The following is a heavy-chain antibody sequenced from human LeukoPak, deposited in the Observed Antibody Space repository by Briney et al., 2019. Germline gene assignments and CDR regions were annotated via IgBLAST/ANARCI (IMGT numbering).Heavy chain of an antibody. J-gene: IGHJ3*02. CDR1: GGSINSYY. Sequence: SETLSLTCTVSGGSINSYYWSWIRQPPGKGLEWIGYIYHRGSTNYNSSLKSRVSISVDTSKNQFYLKLTSVTAADTAVYYCARVRRYSSRPDAFDIWGQGTMVTVSS. D-gene: IGHD6-13*01. V-gene: IGHV4-59*08. CDR3: ARVRRYSSRPDAFDI. CDR2: IYHRGST.